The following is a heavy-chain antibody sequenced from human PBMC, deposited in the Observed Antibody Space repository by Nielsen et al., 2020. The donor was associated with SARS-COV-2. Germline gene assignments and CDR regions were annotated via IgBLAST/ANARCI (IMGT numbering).Heavy chain of an antibody. Sequence: GESLKISCAASGFTFSTYAMSWVRQAPGKGLEWVSVISGSGDRSHYADSVKGRFTVSRDNSKNTLYLQMNSLRVDDTAVYYCARVGFYGDPEYLDYWGPGTLVTVSS. CDR1: GFTFSTYA. J-gene: IGHJ4*02. V-gene: IGHV3-23*01. CDR2: ISGSGDRS. CDR3: ARVGFYGDPEYLDY. D-gene: IGHD4-17*01.